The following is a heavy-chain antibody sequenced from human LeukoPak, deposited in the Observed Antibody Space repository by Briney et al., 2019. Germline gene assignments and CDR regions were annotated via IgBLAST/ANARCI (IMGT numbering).Heavy chain of an antibody. Sequence: GASVKVSCKASGYTFTGYYMHWVRQAPGQGLEWMGWINPNSGGTNYAQKFQGRVTMTRDTSISTAYMELSRLRSDDTAVYYCAKPYYYDSSGYYYCYYYGMDVWGQGTTVTVSS. CDR2: INPNSGGT. CDR1: GYTFTGYY. CDR3: AKPYYYDSSGYYYCYYYGMDV. D-gene: IGHD3-22*01. V-gene: IGHV1-2*02. J-gene: IGHJ6*02.